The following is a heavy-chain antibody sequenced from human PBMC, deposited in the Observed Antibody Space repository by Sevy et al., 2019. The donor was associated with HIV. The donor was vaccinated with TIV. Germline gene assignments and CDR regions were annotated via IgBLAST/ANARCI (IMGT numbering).Heavy chain of an antibody. J-gene: IGHJ5*02. D-gene: IGHD3-9*01. V-gene: IGHV3-74*01. CDR2: INSDGSST. Sequence: GGSLRLSCAASGFTFSSYWLHWVRQAPGKGLVWVSRINSDGSSTSYADSVKGRFTISRDNAKNTLYLQMNSLRAEDTAVYYCASVVRYFHWLFWPWGQGTLVTVSS. CDR3: ASVVRYFHWLFWP. CDR1: GFTFSSYW.